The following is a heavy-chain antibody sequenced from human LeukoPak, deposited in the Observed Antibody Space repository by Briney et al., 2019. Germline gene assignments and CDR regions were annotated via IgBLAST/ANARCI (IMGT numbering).Heavy chain of an antibody. J-gene: IGHJ4*02. Sequence: GESLKISCKGSGYSFTSYWIGWVRQMPGKGLEWMGIIYPGDSDTRYSPSFQGQVTISADKSISTAYLQWSSLKASDIAMYYCARLPPATYSSGWYYFDYWGQGTLVTVSS. D-gene: IGHD6-19*01. CDR1: GYSFTSYW. V-gene: IGHV5-51*01. CDR3: ARLPPATYSSGWYYFDY. CDR2: IYPGDSDT.